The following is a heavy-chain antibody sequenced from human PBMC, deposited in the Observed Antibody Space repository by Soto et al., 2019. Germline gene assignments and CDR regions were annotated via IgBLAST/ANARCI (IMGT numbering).Heavy chain of an antibody. D-gene: IGHD2-15*01. Sequence: GGSLRLSCAASGFTFSSYGMHWVRQAPGKGLEWVAVISYDGSNKYYADSVKGRFTISRDNSKNTLYLQMNSLRAEDTAVYYCAKDSGLLPHWYFDLWGRGTLVTVSS. J-gene: IGHJ2*01. V-gene: IGHV3-30*18. CDR1: GFTFSSYG. CDR3: AKDSGLLPHWYFDL. CDR2: ISYDGSNK.